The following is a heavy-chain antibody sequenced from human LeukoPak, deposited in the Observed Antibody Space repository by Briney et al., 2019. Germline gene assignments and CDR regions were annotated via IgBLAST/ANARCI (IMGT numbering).Heavy chain of an antibody. CDR2: IHNSGRT. Sequence: SETLSLTCSVSGGSLSSYYWSWIPQPAGRGLEWIGYIHNSGRTNYNPSLKSRVTGFVDTSKNQVSLRLSSVTAADTGVYYCARHGTISSESYFDYWGQGALVTVSS. D-gene: IGHD1-14*01. CDR1: GGSLSSYY. V-gene: IGHV4-59*08. J-gene: IGHJ4*02. CDR3: ARHGTISSESYFDY.